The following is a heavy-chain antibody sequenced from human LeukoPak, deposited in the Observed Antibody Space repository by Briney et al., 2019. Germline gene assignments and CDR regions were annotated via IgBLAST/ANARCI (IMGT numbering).Heavy chain of an antibody. CDR2: ISYDGSNK. V-gene: IGHV3-30*04. J-gene: IGHJ4*02. CDR1: GFTFSSYA. D-gene: IGHD2-15*01. CDR3: AKAPVTTCRGAFCYPFDY. Sequence: PGGSLRLSCAASGFTFSSYAMHWVRQAPGKGLEWVAVISYDGSNKYYADSVKGRFTISRDNSKNTLYLQMNRLRPEDAAVYYCAKAPVTTCRGAFCYPFDYWGLGTLVTVSS.